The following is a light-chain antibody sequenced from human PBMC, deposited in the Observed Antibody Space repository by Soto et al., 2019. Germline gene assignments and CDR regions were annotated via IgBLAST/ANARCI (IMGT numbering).Light chain of an antibody. J-gene: IGKJ1*01. V-gene: IGKV3-11*01. CDR1: QSVGSS. Sequence: EIVLTQSPATLSLSPGERATLSCKASQSVGSSLGWYQQKPGQAPRLLIYDVSNRATGIPARFSGSGSGTDFTLSISRLEPEDFAVYYCQQYSSLWTFGQGTKVDIK. CDR3: QQYSSLWT. CDR2: DVS.